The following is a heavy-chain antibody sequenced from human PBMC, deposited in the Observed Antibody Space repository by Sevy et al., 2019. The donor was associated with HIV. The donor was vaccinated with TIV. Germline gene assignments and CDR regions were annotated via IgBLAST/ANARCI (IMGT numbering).Heavy chain of an antibody. D-gene: IGHD6-19*01. CDR3: AGWSSAWTLFDY. J-gene: IGHJ4*01. Sequence: GGSLRLSCAASGFTVSRNYMSWVRQAPGKGLEWVSVISSDGKTFYADSVQDRFTISRDNSKNTLYLQMNSLRAEDTAVYYCAGWSSAWTLFDYWGHGTLVTVSS. CDR1: GFTVSRNY. CDR2: ISSDGKT. V-gene: IGHV3-66*01.